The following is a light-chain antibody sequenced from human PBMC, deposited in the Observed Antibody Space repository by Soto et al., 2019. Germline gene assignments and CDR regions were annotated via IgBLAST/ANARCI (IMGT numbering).Light chain of an antibody. V-gene: IGKV3-20*01. CDR3: QQYGSSPFLT. J-gene: IGKJ4*01. CDR1: QSVSSSY. Sequence: EIVLTQSPGTLSLSPGERATLSCRASQSVSSSYLAWYQQKPGQAPRLLIYGASSRATGIPDRFSGSGSGTDFTLTISRLEPEDLAVYYCQQYGSSPFLTFGGGTKVEIK. CDR2: GAS.